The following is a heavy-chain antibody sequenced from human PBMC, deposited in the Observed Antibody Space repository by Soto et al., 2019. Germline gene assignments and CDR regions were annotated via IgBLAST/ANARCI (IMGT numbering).Heavy chain of an antibody. J-gene: IGHJ4*02. CDR2: ISGSGGST. CDR1: GFTFSSYA. V-gene: IGHV3-23*01. CDR3: AKDNDYDILTGYYVC. Sequence: GGSLRLSCAASGFTFSSYAMSWVRQAPGKGLEWVSAISGSGGSTYYADSVKGRFTISRDNSKNTLYLQMNSLRAEDTAVYYCAKDNDYDILTGYYVCWGQGTLVTVSS. D-gene: IGHD3-9*01.